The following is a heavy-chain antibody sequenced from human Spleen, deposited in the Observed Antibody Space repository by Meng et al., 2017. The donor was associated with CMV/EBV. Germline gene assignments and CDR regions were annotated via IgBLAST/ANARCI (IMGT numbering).Heavy chain of an antibody. V-gene: IGHV4-59*11. CDR1: GDSIGRRY. CDR2: ISDSRKI. J-gene: IGHJ4*02. D-gene: IGHD3-3*01. Sequence: SETLSLTCTVSGDSIGRRYWGWIRQPPGKGLEWVGDISDSRKINYNASLKNRVTISLDTSRNQFSLKLSSVTAADTAVYYCARGHSVYDFWSGYYRRGVHYFDYWGQGTLVTVSS. CDR3: ARGHSVYDFWSGYYRRGVHYFDY.